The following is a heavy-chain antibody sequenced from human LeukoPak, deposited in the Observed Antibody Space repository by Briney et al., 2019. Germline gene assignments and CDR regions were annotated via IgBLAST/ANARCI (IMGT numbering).Heavy chain of an antibody. CDR3: ARETSLAGFASGLGFNY. CDR2: IYQTGSP. J-gene: IGHJ4*01. CDR1: GDSISRRNW. V-gene: IGHV4-4*02. D-gene: IGHD6-19*01. Sequence: SGTLSLTCDVSGDSISRRNWWGWVRQAPEKGLEWIGNIYQTGSPNYNPSLKSRVTISVDRSKNQLSLKLSSVTAADTATYYCARETSLAGFASGLGFNYWGQGILVSVSS.